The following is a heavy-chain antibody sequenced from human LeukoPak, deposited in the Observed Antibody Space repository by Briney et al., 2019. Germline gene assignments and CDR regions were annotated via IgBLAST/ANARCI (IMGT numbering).Heavy chain of an antibody. CDR2: INHSGST. V-gene: IGHV4-34*01. D-gene: IGHD2-15*01. J-gene: IGHJ4*02. Sequence: SSETLSLTCGVYGVPFSGYFWSWIRQPPGKGLEWIGEINHSGSTNYNPSLKSRVTISVDTSKNQFSLKLSSVTAADTAVYYCARGRGYCSGGSCYSRAYYFDYWGQGTLVTVSS. CDR1: GVPFSGYF. CDR3: ARGRGYCSGGSCYSRAYYFDY.